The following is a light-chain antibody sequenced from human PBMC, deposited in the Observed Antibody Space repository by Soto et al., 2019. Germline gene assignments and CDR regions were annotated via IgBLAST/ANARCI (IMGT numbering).Light chain of an antibody. J-gene: IGKJ5*01. CDR3: QHYCCAPT. Sequence: DIQMTQSPSSLSASVGDRGTISCRAGQSIGIYLNWYKQKAGRAPKLLIHTTSSLQSGVPSRFRGSCSGTDFTLTISGLQPEDFATYYCQHYCCAPTFGQGTRLEI. V-gene: IGKV1-39*01. CDR1: QSIGIY. CDR2: TTS.